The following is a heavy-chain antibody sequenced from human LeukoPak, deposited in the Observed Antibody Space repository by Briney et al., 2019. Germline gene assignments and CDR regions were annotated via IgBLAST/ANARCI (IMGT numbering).Heavy chain of an antibody. CDR2: ISSSSSYI. J-gene: IGHJ4*02. Sequence: GGSLRLSCAASGFTFSSYSMNWVRQAPGKGLEWVSSISSSSSYIYYADSVKGRFTISRDNAKNSLYPQMNSLRAEDTAVYYCARESATAGDFDYWGQGTLVTVSS. CDR1: GFTFSSYS. D-gene: IGHD1-26*01. V-gene: IGHV3-21*01. CDR3: ARESATAGDFDY.